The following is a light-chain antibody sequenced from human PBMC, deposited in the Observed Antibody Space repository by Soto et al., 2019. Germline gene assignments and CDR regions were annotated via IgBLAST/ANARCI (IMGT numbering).Light chain of an antibody. J-gene: IGKJ4*01. CDR3: QQYNNRPPT. Sequence: EIVMTQSPATLSVSPGERATLSCRASQSVSSNLAWYQQKPGQAPRLLIYGASIRATGIPARFSGSGSGTEFTLTISSLQSADFAVYYCQQYNNRPPTFGGGTKVEIK. CDR1: QSVSSN. V-gene: IGKV3D-15*01. CDR2: GAS.